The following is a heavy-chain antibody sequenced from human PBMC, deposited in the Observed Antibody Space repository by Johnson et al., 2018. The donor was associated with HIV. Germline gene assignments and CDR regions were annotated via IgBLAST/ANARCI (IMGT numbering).Heavy chain of an antibody. V-gene: IGHV3-30*09. J-gene: IGHJ3*02. CDR2: ISDDGSNE. CDR1: GFTFSSYA. D-gene: IGHD6-19*01. CDR3: AKGLLGEWLVQDAFDI. Sequence: QMMLVESGGGVVQPGRSLRLSCAASGFTFSSYAMHWVRQAPGKGLDWVAVISDDGSNEYYADSVKGRFAISRDTSKNTLYLQMNSLRAEDTAGDYCAKGLLGEWLVQDAFDIWGQGTMVTVSS.